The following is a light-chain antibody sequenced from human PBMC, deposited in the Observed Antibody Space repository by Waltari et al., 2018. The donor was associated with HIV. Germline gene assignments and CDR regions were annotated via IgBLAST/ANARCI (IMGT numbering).Light chain of an antibody. CDR2: SNN. Sequence: QSVLTQPPSASGTPGQRVTISCSGSSSNIGSNPVNWYQQLPGTAPKLLIYSNNQRPSGVPDRFSGSKSGTSASLASSGLQSGDEADYYCAAWYDSLNGPVFGGGTKLTVL. CDR3: AAWYDSLNGPV. V-gene: IGLV1-44*01. CDR1: SSNIGSNP. J-gene: IGLJ3*02.